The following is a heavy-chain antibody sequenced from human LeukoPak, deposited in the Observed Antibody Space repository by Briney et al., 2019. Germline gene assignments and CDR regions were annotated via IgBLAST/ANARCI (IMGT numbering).Heavy chain of an antibody. J-gene: IGHJ4*02. CDR1: GYTFTSYG. CDR2: MNPNSGNT. CDR3: ARGLRPTPYYYDSSGPSLCDY. D-gene: IGHD3-22*01. Sequence: ASVKVSCKASGYTFTSYGISWVRQATGQGLEWMGWMNPNSGNTGYAQKFQGRVTMTRNTSISTAYMELSSLRSEDTAVYYCARGLRPTPYYYDSSGPSLCDYWGQGTLVTVSS. V-gene: IGHV1-8*02.